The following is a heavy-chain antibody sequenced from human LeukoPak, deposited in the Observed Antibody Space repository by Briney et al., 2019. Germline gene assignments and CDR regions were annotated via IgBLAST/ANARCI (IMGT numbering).Heavy chain of an antibody. Sequence: ETLCLTCAVYGGSFSGYYWSWIRQPPGKGLEWDSAISRSGGSTYYADSVKRRFTISRDNSKNTLYLQMNSLRAEDTAVYYCAKLYDSSGYYYFDYWGQGTLVTVSS. V-gene: IGHV3-23*01. D-gene: IGHD3-22*01. CDR3: AKLYDSSGYYYFDY. CDR1: GGSFSGYY. CDR2: ISRSGGST. J-gene: IGHJ4*02.